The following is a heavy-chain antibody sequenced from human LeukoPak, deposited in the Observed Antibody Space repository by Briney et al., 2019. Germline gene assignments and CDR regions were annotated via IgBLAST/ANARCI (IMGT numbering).Heavy chain of an antibody. D-gene: IGHD3-22*01. CDR1: GFTFSSYA. V-gene: IGHV3-30*04. CDR2: ISYDGTNT. Sequence: GGSLRLSCAASGFTFSSYAMHWVRQAPGKGLEWLAVISYDGTNTYSAESVKGRFTFSRDNPWNTLYLQMNSLRAEDTAVYYCAREENYYDTRGTIGHWGQGTLVIVSS. J-gene: IGHJ4*02. CDR3: AREENYYDTRGTIGH.